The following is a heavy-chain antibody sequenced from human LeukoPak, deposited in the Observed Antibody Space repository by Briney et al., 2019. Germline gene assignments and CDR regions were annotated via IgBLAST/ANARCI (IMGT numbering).Heavy chain of an antibody. V-gene: IGHV1-3*01. J-gene: IGHJ4*02. CDR3: ARDFGRFTMIVPDY. Sequence: GASVKVSCTASGYTFTSYAMHWVRQAPGQRLEWMGWINAGNGNTKYSQKFQGRVTITRDTSASTAYMGLSSLRSEDTAVYYCARDFGRFTMIVPDYWGQGTLVTVSS. CDR1: GYTFTSYA. CDR2: INAGNGNT. D-gene: IGHD3-22*01.